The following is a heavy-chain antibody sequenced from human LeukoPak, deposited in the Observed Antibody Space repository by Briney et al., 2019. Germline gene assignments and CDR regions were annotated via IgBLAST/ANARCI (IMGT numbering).Heavy chain of an antibody. CDR3: ARGYLTFFSMDAFDI. J-gene: IGHJ3*02. Sequence: ASVKVSCKASGYTFTNYFMHWVRQAPGQGLEWMGIINPSGGTTSYAQKFQGRVTMTRGTSTSTVYMTLSSLSFEDTAIYFCARGYLTFFSMDAFDIWGQGTMVTVSS. CDR1: GYTFTNYF. D-gene: IGHD3-10*01. V-gene: IGHV1-46*01. CDR2: INPSGGTT.